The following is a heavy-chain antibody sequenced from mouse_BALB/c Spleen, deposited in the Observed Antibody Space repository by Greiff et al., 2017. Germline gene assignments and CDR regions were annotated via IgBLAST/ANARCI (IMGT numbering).Heavy chain of an antibody. CDR1: GFSLTSYG. CDR3: ALITTATEYFDV. CDR2: IWSGGST. D-gene: IGHD1-2*01. V-gene: IGHV2-2*02. J-gene: IGHJ1*01. Sequence: VKLMESGPGLVQPSQSLSITCTVSGFSLTSYGVHWVRQSPGKGLEWLGVIWSGGSTDYNAAFISRLSISKDNSKSQVFFKMNSLQANDTAIYYCALITTATEYFDVWGAGTTVTVSS.